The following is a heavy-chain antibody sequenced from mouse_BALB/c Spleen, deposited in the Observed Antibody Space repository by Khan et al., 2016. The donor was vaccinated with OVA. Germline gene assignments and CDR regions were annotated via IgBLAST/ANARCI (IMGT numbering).Heavy chain of an antibody. J-gene: IGHJ4*01. CDR1: GFTFTNYG. V-gene: IGHV9-3-1*01. Sequence: QIQLVQSGPELKKPGETVQISCKASGFTFTNYGMNWVKQALGKGLKWMSWINTYTGEPTFADDFKGRFAFSLKTSVNTAYLQINSLKNEDTATYFCARVGYNGTMNCWGQGTTVTVAS. CDR2: INTYTGEP. CDR3: ARVGYNGTMNC. D-gene: IGHD2-14*01.